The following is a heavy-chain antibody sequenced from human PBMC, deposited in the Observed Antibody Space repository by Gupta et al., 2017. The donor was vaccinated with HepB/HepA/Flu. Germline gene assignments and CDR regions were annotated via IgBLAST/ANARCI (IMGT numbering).Heavy chain of an antibody. Sequence: QVQLXXSGAEVKKPGASVQVSCKXXXXXFXXXXXXXXXXXXXQGLEWMGWINPNSGGTNYAQKFQGRVTMTRDTSISTAYMELSRLRSDDTAVYYCARSVVPAAIRDYYYYMDVWGKGTTVTVSS. CDR1: XXXFXXXX. CDR2: INPNSGGT. V-gene: IGHV1-2*02. CDR3: ARSVVPAAIRDYYYYMDV. J-gene: IGHJ6*03. D-gene: IGHD2-2*01.